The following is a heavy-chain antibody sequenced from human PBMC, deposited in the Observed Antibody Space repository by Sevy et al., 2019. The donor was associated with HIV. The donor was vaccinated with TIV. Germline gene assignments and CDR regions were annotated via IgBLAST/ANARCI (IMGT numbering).Heavy chain of an antibody. CDR2: IKQDGSEK. Sequence: QPGGSLRLSCAASGFTFSSYWMSWVRQAPGKGLEWVANIKQDGSEKYYLDSVKGRFTISRDNAKNSLYLQMNSLRAEDTAVYYCARVVVLWFGEPEYYFDYWGQGTLVTVSS. J-gene: IGHJ4*02. CDR1: GFTFSSYW. CDR3: ARVVVLWFGEPEYYFDY. D-gene: IGHD3-10*01. V-gene: IGHV3-7*01.